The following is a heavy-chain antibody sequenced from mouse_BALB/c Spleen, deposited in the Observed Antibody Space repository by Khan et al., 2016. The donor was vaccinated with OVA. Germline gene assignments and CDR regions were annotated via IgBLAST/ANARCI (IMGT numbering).Heavy chain of an antibody. J-gene: IGHJ2*01. CDR3: AKIKKILSSYFAY. CDR2: TNPTNGRT. CDR1: GYTFTSYW. Sequence: QVQLKESGAELVKAGASVKMSWKASGYTFTSYWMHWVKQRLGQGLEWFAETNPTNGRTYYNEKFKSKATLTVDKSSSTAYMLLSGPTFEDSAVYYCAKIKKILSSYFAYWGQGTTLTVSS. V-gene: IGHV1S81*02.